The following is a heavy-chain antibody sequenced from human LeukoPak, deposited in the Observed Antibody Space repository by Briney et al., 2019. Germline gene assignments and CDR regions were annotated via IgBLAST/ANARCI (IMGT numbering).Heavy chain of an antibody. J-gene: IGHJ4*02. CDR2: ITDSGGDT. CDR1: GFTFDNYA. Sequence: GGSLRLSCAASGFTFDNYAMSWVRQAPGKGLEWVSAITDSGGDTYHADSVKGRFTISRDNSKNTLYLQMNSLRAEDTAVYYCAKGSRDSRPYYFDFWGQEILVTVSS. D-gene: IGHD5-24*01. V-gene: IGHV3-23*01. CDR3: AKGSRDSRPYYFDF.